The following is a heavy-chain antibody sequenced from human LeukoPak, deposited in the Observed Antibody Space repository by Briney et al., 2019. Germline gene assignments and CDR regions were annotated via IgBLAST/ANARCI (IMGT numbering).Heavy chain of an antibody. CDR1: GGSISSYY. Sequence: SETLSLTCTVSGGSISSYYWSWIRQPPGKGLEWIGCIYYSGSTNYNPSLKSRVTISVDTSKNQFSLKLSSVTAADTAVYYCARTTVTFDYWGQGTLVTVSS. CDR2: IYYSGST. CDR3: ARTTVTFDY. D-gene: IGHD4-11*01. J-gene: IGHJ4*02. V-gene: IGHV4-59*01.